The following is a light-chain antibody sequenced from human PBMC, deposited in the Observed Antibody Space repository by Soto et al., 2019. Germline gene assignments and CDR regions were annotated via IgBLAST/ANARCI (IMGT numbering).Light chain of an antibody. CDR3: CSYAGSNYYV. J-gene: IGLJ1*01. CDR2: EGS. CDR1: SNDVGSYNL. Sequence: QSVLTQPASVSGSPGQSITISCTGTSNDVGSYNLVSWYQHHPGKAPKLMIFEGSKRPSGVSNRFSGSKPGNTASLTISGLQAEDEADFYCCSYAGSNYYVFGTGTRSPS. V-gene: IGLV2-23*01.